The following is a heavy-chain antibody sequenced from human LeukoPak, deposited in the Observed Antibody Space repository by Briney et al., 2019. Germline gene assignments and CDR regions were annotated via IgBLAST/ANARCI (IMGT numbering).Heavy chain of an antibody. CDR2: INPSGGST. Sequence: ASVKVSCKASGYTFTSYYMHWVRQAPGQGLEWMGIINPSGGSTSYAQKFQGRVTMTRDMSTSTVYMELSSLRSEDTAVYYCVFSSGYYLSFDYWGQGTLVTVSS. D-gene: IGHD3-22*01. V-gene: IGHV1-46*01. CDR3: VFSSGYYLSFDY. J-gene: IGHJ4*02. CDR1: GYTFTSYY.